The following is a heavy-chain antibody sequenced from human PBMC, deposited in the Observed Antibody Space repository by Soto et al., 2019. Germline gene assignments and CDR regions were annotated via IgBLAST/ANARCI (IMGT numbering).Heavy chain of an antibody. Sequence: EVQLLESGGGLVQPGGSLRLSCAASGFTFTSYARNWVRQAPGKGLEWVSVISGSGGSTYYADSVKGRFNISRDNSKNTLYLQMNSQGAEDTAVYYCAKRTAGWYFDLWGRVTLVTVSS. V-gene: IGHV3-23*01. CDR1: GFTFTSYA. J-gene: IGHJ2*01. CDR3: AKRTAGWYFDL. D-gene: IGHD2-2*01. CDR2: ISGSGGST.